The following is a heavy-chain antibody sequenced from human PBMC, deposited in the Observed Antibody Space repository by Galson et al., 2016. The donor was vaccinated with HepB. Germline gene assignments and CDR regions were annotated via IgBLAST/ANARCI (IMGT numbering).Heavy chain of an antibody. CDR2: IIPMFGTI. CDR1: GDTLGTYA. CDR3: ASGRLLSTMATSGIPYYHYGLDV. J-gene: IGHJ6*02. Sequence: SVKVSCKASGDTLGTYAISWVRQAPGQGLQWMGGIIPMFGTINYEHNYQARVTITADESTSTAYMELRSLRYDDTAMYYCASGRLLSTMATSGIPYYHYGLDVWGQGTTVTVSS. V-gene: IGHV1-69*13. D-gene: IGHD5-24*01.